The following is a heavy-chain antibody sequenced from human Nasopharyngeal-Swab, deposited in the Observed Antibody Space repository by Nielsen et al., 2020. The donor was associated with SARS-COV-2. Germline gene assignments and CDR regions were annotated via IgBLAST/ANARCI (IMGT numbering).Heavy chain of an antibody. V-gene: IGHV3-23*01. J-gene: IGHJ4*02. D-gene: IGHD4-17*01. CDR1: GFTFSSYA. Sequence: GESLKISCAASGFTFSSYAMSWVRQAPGKGLEWVSAISGSGGSTYYADSVKGRFTISRDNSKNTLYLQMNSLRAEDTAVYYCAPTVTIRYFYYWGQGTLVTVSS. CDR2: ISGSGGST. CDR3: APTVTIRYFYY.